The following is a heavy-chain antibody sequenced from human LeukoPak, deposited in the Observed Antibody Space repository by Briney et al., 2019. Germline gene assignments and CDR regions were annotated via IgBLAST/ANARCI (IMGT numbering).Heavy chain of an antibody. D-gene: IGHD2-2*01. V-gene: IGHV3-9*01. J-gene: IGHJ6*03. CDR3: ATICSTSCYGYYMDV. Sequence: GGSLRLSCEASGFTFSNYAMSWVRQAPGKGLEWVSGISWNSGSIGYADSVKGRFTISRDNAKNSLYLQMNSLRVEDTAVYYCATICSTSCYGYYMDVWGKGTTVTVSS. CDR2: ISWNSGSI. CDR1: GFTFSNYA.